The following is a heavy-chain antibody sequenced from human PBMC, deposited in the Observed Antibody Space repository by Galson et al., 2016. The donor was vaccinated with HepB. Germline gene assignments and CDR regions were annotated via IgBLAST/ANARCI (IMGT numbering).Heavy chain of an antibody. Sequence: SLRLSCAASGFTFSSYWMHWVRQAPGKGLVWVSGINSDGTSTTYADSVKGRFTISRDNAKNTLYLQMNNLGAEDTAVYYCARDLSLGSGSDWGQGTLVTVSS. J-gene: IGHJ4*02. V-gene: IGHV3-74*01. CDR2: INSDGTST. CDR1: GFTFSSYW. D-gene: IGHD3-10*01. CDR3: ARDLSLGSGSD.